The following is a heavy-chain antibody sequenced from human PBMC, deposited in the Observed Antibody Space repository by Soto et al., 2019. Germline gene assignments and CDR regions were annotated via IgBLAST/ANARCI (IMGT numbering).Heavy chain of an antibody. Sequence: SETLSLTCTVSGGSISSYYWSWIRQPPGKGLEWIGYIYYSGSTNYNPSLKSRVTISVDTSKNQFSLKLSSVTAADTAVYYCAREVYDFWRGRYYSMDVWGKGTTVNVFS. CDR2: IYYSGST. CDR1: GGSISSYY. CDR3: AREVYDFWRGRYYSMDV. V-gene: IGHV4-59*12. D-gene: IGHD3-3*01. J-gene: IGHJ6*03.